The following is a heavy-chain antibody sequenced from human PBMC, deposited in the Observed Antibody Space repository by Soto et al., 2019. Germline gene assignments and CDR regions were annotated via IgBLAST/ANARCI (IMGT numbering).Heavy chain of an antibody. CDR2: IYPGDSDT. D-gene: IGHD6-13*01. CDR3: ASHPDPIAAAGTKNWFDP. CDR1: GDSFTSYW. Sequence: PVDSLKISCSGSGDSFTSYWIGWVRQMPWKGLEWMGIIYPGDSDTRYSPSFQGQVTISADKSISTAYLQWSSLKASDTAMYYCASHPDPIAAAGTKNWFDPWGQGTLVTVSS. J-gene: IGHJ5*02. V-gene: IGHV5-51*01.